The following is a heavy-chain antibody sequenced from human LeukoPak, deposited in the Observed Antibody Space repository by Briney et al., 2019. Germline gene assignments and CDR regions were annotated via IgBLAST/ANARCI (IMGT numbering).Heavy chain of an antibody. CDR1: GYTLTELS. Sequence: ASVKVSCKFSGYTLTELSMHWVRQAPGKGLEWMGGFDPEDGETIYAQKFQGRVTMTEDTSTDTAYMELSSLRSEDTAVYYCATVGVKSRFKAFDYWGQGTLVTVSS. V-gene: IGHV1-24*01. D-gene: IGHD3-22*01. CDR2: FDPEDGET. J-gene: IGHJ4*02. CDR3: ATVGVKSRFKAFDY.